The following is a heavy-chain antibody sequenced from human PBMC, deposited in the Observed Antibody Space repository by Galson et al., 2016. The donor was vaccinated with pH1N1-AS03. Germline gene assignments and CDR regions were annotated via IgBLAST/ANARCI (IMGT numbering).Heavy chain of an antibody. Sequence: SLRLSCAASGFALIDYSMHWARQAPGKGLEWVSSIDPTSTYIYYADSPTGRFTISRDNAFNSLYLQMNSLRVDDTAVYFCTRSAPRGGHEPFDFWGQGTLVTVSP. D-gene: IGHD5-12*01. CDR1: GFALIDYS. V-gene: IGHV3-21*01. CDR3: TRSAPRGGHEPFDF. J-gene: IGHJ4*02. CDR2: IDPTSTYI.